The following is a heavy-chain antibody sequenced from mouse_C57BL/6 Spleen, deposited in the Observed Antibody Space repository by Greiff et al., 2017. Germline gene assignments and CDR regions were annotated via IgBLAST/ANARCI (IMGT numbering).Heavy chain of an antibody. CDR2: IYPSDSET. Sequence: QVQLQQPGAELVRPGSSVKLSCKASGYTFTSYWMDWVKQRPGQGLEWIGIIYPSDSETHYNQKFKDKATLTVDKSSSTAYMQLSSLTSEDSAVYYCARRTTVLDYWGQGTTLTVSS. V-gene: IGHV1-61*01. CDR1: GYTFTSYW. CDR3: ARRTTVLDY. J-gene: IGHJ2*01. D-gene: IGHD1-1*01.